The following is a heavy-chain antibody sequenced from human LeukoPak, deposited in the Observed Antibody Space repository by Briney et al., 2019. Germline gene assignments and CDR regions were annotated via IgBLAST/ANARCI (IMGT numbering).Heavy chain of an antibody. V-gene: IGHV3-23*01. J-gene: IGHJ6*02. D-gene: IGHD3-3*01. CDR2: ISGSGGST. CDR3: AKGGAPIFGTRRYYGMDV. CDR1: GFTFSSYA. Sequence: GSLRLSCAASGFTFSSYAMSWVRQAPGKGLEWVSAISGSGGSTYYADSVKGRFTISRDNSKNTLYLQMDSLRAEDTAVYYCAKGGAPIFGTRRYYGMDVWGQGTTVTVSS.